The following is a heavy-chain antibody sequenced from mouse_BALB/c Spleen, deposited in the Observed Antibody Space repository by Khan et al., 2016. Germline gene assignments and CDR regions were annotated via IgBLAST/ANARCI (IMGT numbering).Heavy chain of an antibody. CDR1: GYTFTNYG. Sequence: QIQLVQSGPELKKPGETVKISCKASGYTFTNYGMNWVKQAPGKGLKWMGWINTNTGEPTYAEEFKGRFAFSLETSASTAYLQINNLKIEDTATYFCAEDYYGSNGFAYWGQGTLVTVSA. V-gene: IGHV9-3*02. D-gene: IGHD1-1*01. J-gene: IGHJ3*01. CDR2: INTNTGEP. CDR3: AEDYYGSNGFAY.